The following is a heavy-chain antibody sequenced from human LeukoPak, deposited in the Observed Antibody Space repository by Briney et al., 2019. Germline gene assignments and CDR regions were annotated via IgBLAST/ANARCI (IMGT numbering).Heavy chain of an antibody. D-gene: IGHD6-19*01. CDR2: ISGSGGST. Sequence: PGGSLRLSCAASGFTFSSYAMSWVRQAPGKGLEWVSAISGSGGSTYYADSVKGRFTISRDNSKNTPYLQMNSLRAEDTAVYYCAKGYEGYSSGPTDAFDIWGQGTMVTVSS. CDR1: GFTFSSYA. CDR3: AKGYEGYSSGPTDAFDI. V-gene: IGHV3-23*01. J-gene: IGHJ3*02.